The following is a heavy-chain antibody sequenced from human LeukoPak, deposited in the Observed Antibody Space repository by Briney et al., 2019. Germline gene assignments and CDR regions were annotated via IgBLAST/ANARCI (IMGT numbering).Heavy chain of an antibody. J-gene: IGHJ2*01. CDR2: LYHSGTT. V-gene: IGHV4-38-2*02. D-gene: IGHD2-15*01. CDR3: ERVEVPRDINDWYFDL. Sequence: SETLSLTCTVSGYSIAHGFFWAWIRQPPGGGLEWIGSLYHSGTTYYNTSLKSRISTSVDTSKNQFSLKLRLVTAADTAVYYCERVEVPRDINDWYFDLWGRGTLVTVSS. CDR1: GYSIAHGFF.